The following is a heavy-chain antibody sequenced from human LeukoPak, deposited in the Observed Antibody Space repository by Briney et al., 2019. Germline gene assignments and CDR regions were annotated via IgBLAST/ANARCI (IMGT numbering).Heavy chain of an antibody. V-gene: IGHV3-30-3*01. CDR1: GFTFSSYA. D-gene: IGHD6-19*01. CDR2: ISYGGSNK. J-gene: IGHJ4*02. Sequence: PGGSLRLSCAASGFTFSSYAMHWVRQAPGKGLEWVAVISYGGSNKYYADSVKGRFTISRDNSKNTLYLQMNSLRAEDTAVYYCARVSSSGWYYFDYWGQGTLVTVSS. CDR3: ARVSSSGWYYFDY.